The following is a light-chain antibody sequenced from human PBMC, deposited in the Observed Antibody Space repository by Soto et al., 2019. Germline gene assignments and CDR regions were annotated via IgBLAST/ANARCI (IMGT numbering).Light chain of an antibody. CDR3: QQYNAYSAT. CDR2: DAS. CDR1: QGIGSY. V-gene: IGKV1-13*02. J-gene: IGKJ5*01. Sequence: AIQLTQSPSSLSASVGDRVTITCRASQGIGSYLAWYQQKPGRAPKLLIYDASSLESGVPSRFSGSGSGTEFSLTITGLQPDDFATYYCQQYNAYSATFGQGTRLEIK.